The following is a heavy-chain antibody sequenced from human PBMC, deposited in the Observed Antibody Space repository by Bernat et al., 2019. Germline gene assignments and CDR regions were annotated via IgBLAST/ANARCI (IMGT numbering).Heavy chain of an antibody. CDR1: GFTFSSYS. CDR3: ARGTPPNSGLWFGESLYYFDY. Sequence: EVQLVESGGGLVKPGGSLRLSCAASGFTFSSYSMNWVRQAPGKGLEWVSSISSSSSYIYYADSVKGRFTISRDNAKNSLYLQMNSLRAEDTAVYYCARGTPPNSGLWFGESLYYFDYWGQGTLVTVSS. D-gene: IGHD3-10*01. J-gene: IGHJ4*02. V-gene: IGHV3-21*01. CDR2: ISSSSSYI.